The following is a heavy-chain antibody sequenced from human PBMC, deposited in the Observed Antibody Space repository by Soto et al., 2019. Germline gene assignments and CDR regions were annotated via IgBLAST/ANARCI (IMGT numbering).Heavy chain of an antibody. D-gene: IGHD3-16*01. J-gene: IGHJ6*03. V-gene: IGHV3-23*01. CDR3: AKRGPGVQGGLFYDYIPSYYYMDV. Sequence: GGSLRLSCAASGFTFSSYAMSWVRQAPGKGLEWVSAISGSGGSTYYADSVKGRFTISRDNSKNTLYLQMNSLRAEDTAVYYCAKRGPGVQGGLFYDYIPSYYYMDVWGKGTTVTVSS. CDR1: GFTFSSYA. CDR2: ISGSGGST.